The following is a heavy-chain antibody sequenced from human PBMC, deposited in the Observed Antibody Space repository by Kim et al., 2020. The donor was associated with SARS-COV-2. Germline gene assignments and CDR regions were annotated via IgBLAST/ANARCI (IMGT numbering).Heavy chain of an antibody. V-gene: IGHV4-31*03. D-gene: IGHD5-12*01. J-gene: IGHJ5*02. CDR2: IYYSGST. CDR1: GGSISSGGYY. CDR3: ARLIVATIFEVGDWFDP. Sequence: SETLSLTCTVSGGSISSGGYYWSWIRQHPGKGLEWIGYIYYSGSTYYNPSLKSRVTISVDTSKNQFSLKLSSVTAADTAVYYCARLIVATIFEVGDWFDPWGQGTLVTVSS.